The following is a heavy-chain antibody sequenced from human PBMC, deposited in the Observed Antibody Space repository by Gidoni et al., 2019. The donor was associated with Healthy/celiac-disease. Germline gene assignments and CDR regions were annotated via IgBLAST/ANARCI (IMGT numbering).Heavy chain of an antibody. CDR2: IYYSGRS. V-gene: IGHV4-39*01. CDR3: ERLPLYVNPANDYGDYADY. D-gene: IGHD4-17*01. Sequence: QLQLQASCPGLVKPSETLSLTCTVSGCSIRTSSYYWCWIRQPPWKGLEWIGSIYYSGRSYYNPSLKSRVNISVDTAKNQVSLKLSYLTAADTAVYYCERLPLYVNPANDYGDYADYWGQGTLVTVSS. J-gene: IGHJ4*02. CDR1: GCSIRTSSYY.